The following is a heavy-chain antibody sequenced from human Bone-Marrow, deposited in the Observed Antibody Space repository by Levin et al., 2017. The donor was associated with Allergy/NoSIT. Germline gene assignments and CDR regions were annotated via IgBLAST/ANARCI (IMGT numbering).Heavy chain of an antibody. CDR1: GFTFSSYE. D-gene: IGHD1-26*01. CDR3: ARVGFKVRSTGVDY. CDR2: ISSSGNTI. Sequence: GGSLRLSCAASGFTFSSYEMNWVRQAPGKGLEWVSYISSSGNTISYAASVKGLFTISRDNAKNSLYLQMNSLRAEDTAVYYCARVGFKVRSTGVDYWGQGTLVTVSS. J-gene: IGHJ4*02. V-gene: IGHV3-48*03.